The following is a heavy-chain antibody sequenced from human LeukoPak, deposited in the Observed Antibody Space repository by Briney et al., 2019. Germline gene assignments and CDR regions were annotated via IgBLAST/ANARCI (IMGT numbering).Heavy chain of an antibody. CDR1: GYSFTSYD. J-gene: IGHJ6*02. V-gene: IGHV1-8*01. D-gene: IGHD4-17*01. Sequence: ASVRVSCKAAGYSFTSYDIDWVRQATGQGLEWMGCMNPNSGNTGYAQKFQGRVTMTRNTSISTAYMELSSLRSEDTAVYYCARFKTTVWYYYGMDVWGQGTTVTVSS. CDR2: MNPNSGNT. CDR3: ARFKTTVWYYYGMDV.